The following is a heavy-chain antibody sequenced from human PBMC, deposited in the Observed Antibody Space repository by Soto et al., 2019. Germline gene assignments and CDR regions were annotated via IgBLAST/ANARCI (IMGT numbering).Heavy chain of an antibody. CDR1: GGSISSYY. CDR2: IYYTGNT. V-gene: IGHV4-59*01. CDR3: ASQTANYYGSASYYLPFDY. J-gene: IGHJ4*02. D-gene: IGHD3-10*01. Sequence: SETLSLTCTVSGGSISSYYWSWIRQPPGKGLEWIGNIYYTGNTNYNPSLKTRVTISVDTSKNQFSLKLSSVSAADTVVYYCASQTANYYGSASYYLPFDYWGQGTLVTVSS.